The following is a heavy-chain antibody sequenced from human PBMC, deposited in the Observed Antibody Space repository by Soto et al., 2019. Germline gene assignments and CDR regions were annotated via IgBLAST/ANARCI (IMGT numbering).Heavy chain of an antibody. J-gene: IGHJ4*02. V-gene: IGHV3-74*01. D-gene: IGHD2-2*01. CDR2: INSDGSST. CDR3: ARDRGYCSSTSCSQFGY. CDR1: GFTFSSYW. Sequence: EEQLVESGGGLVQPGGSLRLSCAASGFTFSSYWMHWVRQAPGKGLVWVSRINSDGSSTSYADSVKGRFTISRDNAKNTLYVQMNSLRAEDTAVYYCARDRGYCSSTSCSQFGYWVQGTLVTVSS.